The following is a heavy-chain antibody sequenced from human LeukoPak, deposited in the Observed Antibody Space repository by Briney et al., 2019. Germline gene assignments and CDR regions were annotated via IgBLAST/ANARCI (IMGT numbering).Heavy chain of an antibody. CDR3: ARLWTPRLVENYYMDV. CDR2: IYPGDSDT. CDR1: GYSFTSYW. V-gene: IGHV5-51*01. J-gene: IGHJ6*03. D-gene: IGHD3-9*01. Sequence: GESLKISCKGSGYSFTSYWIGWVRQMPGKGLEWMGIIYPGDSDTRYSPSFQGQVTISADKSISTAYLQWSSLKASDTAMYYCARLWTPRLVENYYMDVWGKGTTVTVSS.